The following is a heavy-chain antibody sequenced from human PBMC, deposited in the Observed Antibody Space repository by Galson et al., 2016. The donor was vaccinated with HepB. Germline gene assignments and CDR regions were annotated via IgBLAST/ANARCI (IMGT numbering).Heavy chain of an antibody. D-gene: IGHD5-12*01. CDR2: IYQSGST. Sequence: SETLSLTCDVSGASISNGHWWSWVRQPPEKGLEWIGEIYQSGSTNYNPSLKSRVTISVDMSKTQFSLKLSSVTAADPAVYYCARLEVGFDKRYAFDIWGQGTMVTVSS. V-gene: IGHV4-4*02. CDR1: GASISNGHW. J-gene: IGHJ3*02. CDR3: ARLEVGFDKRYAFDI.